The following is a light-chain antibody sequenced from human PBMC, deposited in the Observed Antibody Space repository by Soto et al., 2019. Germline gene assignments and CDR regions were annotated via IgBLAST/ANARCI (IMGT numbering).Light chain of an antibody. J-gene: IGKJ4*01. CDR1: QSISSW. CDR2: DAS. CDR3: QQYIGNPLT. Sequence: DIQMTQSPSTLSASVGDRVTITCRASQSISSWLAWYQQKPGKAPKLLIYDASSLESGVPSRFSGSGSGTEFTLTISSLQPDDFAIYYCQQYIGNPLTFGGGTKVEIK. V-gene: IGKV1-5*01.